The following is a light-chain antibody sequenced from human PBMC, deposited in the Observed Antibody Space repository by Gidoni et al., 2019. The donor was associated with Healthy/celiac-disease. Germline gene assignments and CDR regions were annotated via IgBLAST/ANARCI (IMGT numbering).Light chain of an antibody. J-gene: IGLJ3*02. CDR2: EGS. CDR1: SSDVGSYNL. Sequence: QSALTQPASVSGSPGKPITISCTGTSSDVGSYNLVSWYQQHPGKAPKLMIYEGSKRPSGVSNRFSGSKSGNTASLTISGLQAEDEADYYCCSYAGSSTSWVFGGGTKLTVL. V-gene: IGLV2-23*01. CDR3: CSYAGSSTSWV.